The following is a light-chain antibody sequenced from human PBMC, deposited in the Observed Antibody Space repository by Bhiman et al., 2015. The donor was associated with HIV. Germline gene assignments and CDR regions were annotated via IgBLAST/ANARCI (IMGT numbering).Light chain of an antibody. J-gene: IGLJ3*02. V-gene: IGLV2-23*02. Sequence: QSALTQTVSVSGSPGQSITISCTGTSTDIGTYDYVSWFQQHPGKAPKLIIFHVTARPSGISSRFSGSKSGNTASLTISGLQTEDEADYYCFSYAGSNIWVFGGGTKLTVL. CDR1: STDIGTYDY. CDR3: FSYAGSNIWV. CDR2: HVT.